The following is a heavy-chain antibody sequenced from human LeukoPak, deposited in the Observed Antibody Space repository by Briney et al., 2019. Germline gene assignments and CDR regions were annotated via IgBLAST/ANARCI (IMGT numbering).Heavy chain of an antibody. CDR3: ARDLDQGATVATFGY. D-gene: IGHD4-23*01. V-gene: IGHV1-2*04. CDR1: GYTFTGYY. CDR2: INPNSGGT. Sequence: ASVKVSCKASGYTFTGYYMHWVRQAPGQGLEWMGWINPNSGGTNYAQKFQGWVTMTRDTSISTAYMELSRLRSDDTAVYYCARDLDQGATVATFGYWGQGTLVTASS. J-gene: IGHJ4*02.